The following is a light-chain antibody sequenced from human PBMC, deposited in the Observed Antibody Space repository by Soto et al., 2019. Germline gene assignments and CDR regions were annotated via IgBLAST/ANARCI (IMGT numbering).Light chain of an antibody. J-gene: IGKJ4*01. CDR2: DAS. CDR1: QGVSIS. CDR3: QQFNNYPLT. Sequence: AVQLTQSPSSLSASAGDRVTITCRARQGVSISLAWYQQKPGKAPKLLIYDASSLESGVPSRFSGSGSGTDFTLTISSLQPEDFATYYCQQFNNYPLTFGGGTKVDIK. V-gene: IGKV1D-13*01.